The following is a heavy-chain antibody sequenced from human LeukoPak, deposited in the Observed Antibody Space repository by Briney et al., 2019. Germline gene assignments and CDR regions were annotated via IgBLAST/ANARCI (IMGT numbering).Heavy chain of an antibody. V-gene: IGHV3-7*01. CDR1: GFTFSSYW. CDR2: IKQDGSEK. Sequence: GGSLRLSCAASGFTFSSYWMSWVRQAPGKGLEWVANIKQDGSEKYYVDSVKGRFTISRDNAKNSLYLQMNSLRAEDTAVYYCAKIRLAAARMGVDFFDYWGQGTLVTVSS. D-gene: IGHD6-13*01. J-gene: IGHJ4*02. CDR3: AKIRLAAARMGVDFFDY.